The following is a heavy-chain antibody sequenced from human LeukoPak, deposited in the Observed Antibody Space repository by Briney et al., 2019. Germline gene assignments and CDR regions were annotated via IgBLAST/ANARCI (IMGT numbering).Heavy chain of an antibody. J-gene: IGHJ6*04. CDR2: ISGSGGST. Sequence: GGSLRLSCATSGFTFTNYAMSWVRQAPGKGLEWVSAISGSGGSTYYADSVKGRFTISRDNSKNTLYLQMNSLRAEDTAVYYCAREDASSLDVWGKGTTVTVSS. V-gene: IGHV3-23*01. CDR1: GFTFTNYA. CDR3: AREDASSLDV. D-gene: IGHD6-6*01.